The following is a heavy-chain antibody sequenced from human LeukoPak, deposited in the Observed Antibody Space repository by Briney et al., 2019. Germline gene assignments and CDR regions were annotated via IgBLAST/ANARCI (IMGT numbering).Heavy chain of an antibody. V-gene: IGHV4-61*02. CDR2: IYTSGST. CDR3: ARHSSSWYKDAFDI. J-gene: IGHJ3*02. CDR1: GGSISSGSYY. D-gene: IGHD6-13*01. Sequence: PSQTLSLTCTVSGGSISSGSYYWSWIRQPAGKGLEWIGRIYTSGSTNYNPSLKSRVTISVDTSKNQFSLKLSSVTAADTAVYYCARHSSSWYKDAFDIWGQGTMVTVSS.